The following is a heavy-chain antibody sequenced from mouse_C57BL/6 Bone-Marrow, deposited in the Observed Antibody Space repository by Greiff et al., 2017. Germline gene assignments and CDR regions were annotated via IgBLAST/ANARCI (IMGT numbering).Heavy chain of an antibody. CDR1: GYAFTNYL. CDR3: ARNSNYVSYAMDY. V-gene: IGHV1-54*01. CDR2: INPGSGGT. D-gene: IGHD2-5*01. J-gene: IGHJ4*01. Sequence: QVQLQQSGAELVRPGTSVKVSCKASGYAFTNYLIEWVKQRPGQGLEWIGVINPGSGGTNYNEKFKGKATLTADKSSSTAYMQLSSLTSEDSAVYFCARNSNYVSYAMDYWGQGTSVTVSS.